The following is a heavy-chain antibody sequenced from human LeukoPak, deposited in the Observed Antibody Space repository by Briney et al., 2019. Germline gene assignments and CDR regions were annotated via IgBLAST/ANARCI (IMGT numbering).Heavy chain of an antibody. V-gene: IGHV3-30*02. CDR1: GFSLSIYG. CDR3: AKAISPSDVWSGP. CDR2: IRNDESDK. J-gene: IGHJ5*02. D-gene: IGHD3-3*01. Sequence: GGSLRLSCAASGFSLSIYGMHWVRQAPGRGLEWVAFIRNDESDKKYADSVKGRFPISRDNSKDTLHLQMNNLRDEDTAVYYCAKAISPSDVWSGPWGQGTLVSVSS.